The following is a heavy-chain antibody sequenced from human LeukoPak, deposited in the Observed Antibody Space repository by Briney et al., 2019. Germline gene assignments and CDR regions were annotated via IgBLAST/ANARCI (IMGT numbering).Heavy chain of an antibody. CDR2: ISWNSGSI. D-gene: IGHD3-22*01. CDR3: AKGRTDYYDSSGFTFDP. CDR1: GFTFDDYA. Sequence: GRSLRLSCAASGFTFDDYAMHWVRQAPGKGLEWVSGISWNSGSIGYADSVKGRFTISRDNAKNSLYLQMYSLRAEDTALYYCAKGRTDYYDSSGFTFDPWGQGTLVTVSS. V-gene: IGHV3-9*01. J-gene: IGHJ5*02.